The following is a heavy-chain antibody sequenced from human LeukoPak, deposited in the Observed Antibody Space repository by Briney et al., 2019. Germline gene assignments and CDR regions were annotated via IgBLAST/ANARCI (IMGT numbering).Heavy chain of an antibody. CDR2: IDPSDSYT. V-gene: IGHV5-10-1*01. CDR3: ARHHSPTTVTTGYAFDI. Sequence: GESLKISCKGSGYSFTSYWISWVRQMPGKGLEWMGRIDPSDSYTNYSPSFQGHVTISADKSVSTAYLQWSSLKASDTAMYYCARHHSPTTVTTGYAFDIWGQGTMVTVSS. D-gene: IGHD4-17*01. CDR1: GYSFTSYW. J-gene: IGHJ3*02.